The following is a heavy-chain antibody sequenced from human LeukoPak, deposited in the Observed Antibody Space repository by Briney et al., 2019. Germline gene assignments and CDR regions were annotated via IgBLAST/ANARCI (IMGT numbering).Heavy chain of an antibody. D-gene: IGHD5-24*01. CDR1: GGTFSSYA. V-gene: IGHV1-69*05. Sequence: ASVKVSCKASGGTFSSYAISWVRQAPGQGLEWMGRIIPIFGTANYAQKFQGRVTITTDEPTSTAYMELSSLRSEDTAVYYCARARQGDGYNLFDYWGQGTLVTVSS. CDR3: ARARQGDGYNLFDY. J-gene: IGHJ4*02. CDR2: IIPIFGTA.